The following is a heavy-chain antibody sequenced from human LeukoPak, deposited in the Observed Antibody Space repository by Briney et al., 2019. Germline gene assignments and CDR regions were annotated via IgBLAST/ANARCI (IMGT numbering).Heavy chain of an antibody. J-gene: IGHJ4*02. D-gene: IGHD3-3*01. CDR2: INPNSGGT. Sequence: GASVKVSCKASGYTFTGYYMHWVRQAPGQGLEWMGWINPNSGGTNYAQKFQGRVTMTRDTSISTAYMELSRPRSDDTAVYYCARAHGYFDFWSGYSYFQYWGQGTLVTVSS. CDR3: ARAHGYFDFWSGYSYFQY. CDR1: GYTFTGYY. V-gene: IGHV1-2*02.